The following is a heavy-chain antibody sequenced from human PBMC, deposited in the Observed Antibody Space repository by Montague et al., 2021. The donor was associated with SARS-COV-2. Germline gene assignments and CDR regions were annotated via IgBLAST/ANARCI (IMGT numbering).Heavy chain of an antibody. CDR2: GKT. J-gene: IGHJ3*02. Sequence: GKTYYADSVKGRLNISRDKSKNTLYLQMNSLRAEDTAVYYCAKDRQLVGDDAFVIWGQGTSFTV. D-gene: IGHD6-13*01. CDR3: AKDRQLVGDDAFVI. V-gene: IGHV3-23*01.